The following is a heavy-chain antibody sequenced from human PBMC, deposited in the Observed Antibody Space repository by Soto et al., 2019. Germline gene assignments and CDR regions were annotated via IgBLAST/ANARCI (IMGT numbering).Heavy chain of an antibody. CDR3: AKNYYDSSGSARRESYFDY. Sequence: QLQLVESGGGVVQPGRSLRLSCAASGFTFSSYGMHWVRQAPGKGLEWVAVISYDGSNKYYADSVKGRFTISRDNSKNTMYLQKNSLTAEDTAVYYCAKNYYDSSGSARRESYFDYWGQGTLVTVSS. D-gene: IGHD3-22*01. V-gene: IGHV3-30*18. CDR2: ISYDGSNK. CDR1: GFTFSSYG. J-gene: IGHJ4*02.